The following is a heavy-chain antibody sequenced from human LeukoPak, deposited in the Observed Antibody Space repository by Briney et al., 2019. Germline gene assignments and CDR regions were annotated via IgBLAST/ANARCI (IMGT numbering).Heavy chain of an antibody. CDR1: GFTFSNYW. D-gene: IGHD2/OR15-2a*01. J-gene: IGHJ4*02. CDR2: LKQDGSEI. CDR3: ARRGIVIAAFDY. Sequence: GGSLRLSCAASGFTFSNYWMSWVRQAPGKGLEWVANLKQDGSEIHYVDSVKGRFTISRDNAKNSLYLQTNSLRAEDTALYYCARRGIVIAAFDYWGQGTLVTVSS. V-gene: IGHV3-7*01.